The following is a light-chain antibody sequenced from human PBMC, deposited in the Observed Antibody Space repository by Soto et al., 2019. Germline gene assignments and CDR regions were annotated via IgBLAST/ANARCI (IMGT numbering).Light chain of an antibody. CDR1: QDIRGA. CDR3: QQFNSYPIT. Sequence: AIQVTQSPSSLSASVGDRVTMTCRASQDIRGALAWYQQKSGKPPNLLIYDVPTLEGGVPSRFSGSGSGTEFTLTISSLQPEDFGTYYCQQFNSYPITFGDGPRLEIK. J-gene: IGKJ5*01. V-gene: IGKV1-13*02. CDR2: DVP.